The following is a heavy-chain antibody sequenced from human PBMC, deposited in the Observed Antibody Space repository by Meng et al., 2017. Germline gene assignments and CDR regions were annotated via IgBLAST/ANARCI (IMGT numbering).Heavy chain of an antibody. V-gene: IGHV4-4*02. CDR2: IYHSGST. CDR3: ARGRYSSGWDRFDY. J-gene: IGHJ4*02. Sequence: QVQLQGSVPGLVKPSGTLSHPCAVFCGSISSSNWWSWVRQPPGKGLEWIGEIYHSGSTNYNPSLKSRVTISVDKSKNQFSLKLSSVTAADTAVYYCARGRYSSGWDRFDYWGQGTLVTVSS. D-gene: IGHD6-19*01. CDR1: CGSISSSNW.